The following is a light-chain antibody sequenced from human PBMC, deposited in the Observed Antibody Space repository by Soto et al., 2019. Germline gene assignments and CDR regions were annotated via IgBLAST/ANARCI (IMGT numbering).Light chain of an antibody. V-gene: IGKV1-17*01. Sequence: DIQMTQSPSSLSASVGDRVTITCRASQGISNLLGWFQHKPGKAPKRLIYAASSLQGGVPSRFNGRGSRTEFTLTITGLQPEDFSDYYCLQHNTYPYTFGQGTKLEIK. CDR2: AAS. CDR3: LQHNTYPYT. J-gene: IGKJ2*01. CDR1: QGISNL.